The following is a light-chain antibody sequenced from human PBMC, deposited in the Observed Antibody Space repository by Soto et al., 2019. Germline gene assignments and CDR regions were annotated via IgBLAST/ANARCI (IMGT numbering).Light chain of an antibody. CDR1: QSISSW. Sequence: DIQMPKNPSTLSASVGDRVTITCRASQSISSWLAWYQQKPGKAPKLLIYDASSLESGVPSRFSGSGSGTEFTLTISSLQPDDFATYYCQHYNSYSEAFGQRTKV. CDR2: DAS. CDR3: QHYNSYSEA. V-gene: IGKV1-5*01. J-gene: IGKJ1*01.